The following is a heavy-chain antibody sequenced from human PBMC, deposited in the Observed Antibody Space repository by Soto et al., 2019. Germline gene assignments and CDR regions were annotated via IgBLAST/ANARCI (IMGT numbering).Heavy chain of an antibody. V-gene: IGHV3-30-3*01. Sequence: PGGSLRLSCVPSGFSFSNYAMHWVRQAPGKGLEWVAVISYDGTNKYYVDSVKGRFTISRDNSKNTLYLQMNSLRAEDTAVYYCAKVFIGSRSRPYYFDYWCQAILVSVS. CDR3: AKVFIGSRSRPYYFDY. CDR1: GFSFSNYA. J-gene: IGHJ4*02. CDR2: ISYDGTNK. D-gene: IGHD3-10*01.